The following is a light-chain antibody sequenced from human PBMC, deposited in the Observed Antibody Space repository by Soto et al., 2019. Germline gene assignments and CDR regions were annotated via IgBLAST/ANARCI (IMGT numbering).Light chain of an antibody. V-gene: IGLV2-14*01. Sequence: QSALTQPASVSGSPGQSITISCTGTSSDVGGYNYVSWYQQHPGKAPKLMIYEVSNRPSGVSNRFSGSKSGNTASQTISGLQAEDEADYYCSSYTSINTWVFGGGTQLTVL. J-gene: IGLJ3*02. CDR1: SSDVGGYNY. CDR3: SSYTSINTWV. CDR2: EVS.